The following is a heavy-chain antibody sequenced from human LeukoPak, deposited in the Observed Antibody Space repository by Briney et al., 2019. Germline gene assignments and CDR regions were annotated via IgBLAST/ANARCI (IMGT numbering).Heavy chain of an antibody. J-gene: IGHJ4*02. CDR2: INHSGST. Sequence: PSETLSLTCAVYGGSFTDYYWSWIRQPPGKGLEWIGEINHSGSTDSNPSLKSRVTISVDTSKNQFALKLRSVTAADTAVYYCARGHSSGGWDHLDYWGQGTLVTVSS. CDR3: ARGHSSGGWDHLDY. V-gene: IGHV4-34*01. D-gene: IGHD6-19*01. CDR1: GGSFTDYY.